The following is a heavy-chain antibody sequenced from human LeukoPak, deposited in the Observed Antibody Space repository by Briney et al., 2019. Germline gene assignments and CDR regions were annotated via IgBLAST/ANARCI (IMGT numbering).Heavy chain of an antibody. CDR3: ARDPSSGYYYYFDY. CDR2: ISGDGTAR. J-gene: IGHJ4*02. D-gene: IGHD3-22*01. CDR1: GFTSSSYW. Sequence: GGSLRLSCAASGFTSSSYWMHWVRQVPGKGLVWVSRISGDGTARNYADSVKGRFTISRDDAKDTVDLQMNSLRGEDTAVYYCARDPSSGYYYYFDYWGQGTLVTVSS. V-gene: IGHV3-74*01.